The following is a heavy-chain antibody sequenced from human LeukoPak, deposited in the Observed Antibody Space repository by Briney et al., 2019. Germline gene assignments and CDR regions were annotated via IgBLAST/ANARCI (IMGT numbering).Heavy chain of an antibody. CDR1: GGSLSSGGYY. V-gene: IGHV4-31*03. D-gene: IGHD3-22*01. J-gene: IGHJ4*02. CDR3: ARAKRYYDSSGYFPDSDY. Sequence: SQTLSLTCTVSGGSLSSGGYYWSWIRQHPGKGLEWIGYIYYSGSTYYNPSLKSRVTISVDTSKNQFSLKLSSVTAADTAVYYCARAKRYYDSSGYFPDSDYWGQGTLVTVSS. CDR2: IYYSGST.